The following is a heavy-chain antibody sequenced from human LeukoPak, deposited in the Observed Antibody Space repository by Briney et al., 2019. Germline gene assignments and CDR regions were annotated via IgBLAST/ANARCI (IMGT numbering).Heavy chain of an antibody. V-gene: IGHV1-2*02. CDR1: GYTFTGYY. CDR3: ARDHRAYTAMVTWFDY. J-gene: IGHJ4*02. Sequence: ASVKVSCTASGYTFTGYYMHWVRQAPGQGLEWMGWINPNSGGTNYAQKFQGRVTMTRDTSISTAYMELGRLRSDDTAVYYCARDHRAYTAMVTWFDYWGQGTLVTVSS. D-gene: IGHD5-18*01. CDR2: INPNSGGT.